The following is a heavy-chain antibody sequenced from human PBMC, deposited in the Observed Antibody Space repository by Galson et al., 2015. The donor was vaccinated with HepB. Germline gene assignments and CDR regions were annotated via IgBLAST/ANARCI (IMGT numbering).Heavy chain of an antibody. V-gene: IGHV3-23*01. D-gene: IGHD4-17*01. Sequence: SLRLSCGASGFTFSSYAMSWVRQAPGKGLEWVSAISGSGGSTYYAGSVKGRFTISRGNSKNTLYLQMNSLRAEDTAVYYCAKDPIYGDYPDDYWGQGTLVTVSS. J-gene: IGHJ4*02. CDR2: ISGSGGST. CDR3: AKDPIYGDYPDDY. CDR1: GFTFSSYA.